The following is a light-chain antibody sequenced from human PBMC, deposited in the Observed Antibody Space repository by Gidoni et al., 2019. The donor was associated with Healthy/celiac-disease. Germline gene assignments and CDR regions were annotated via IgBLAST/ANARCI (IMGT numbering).Light chain of an antibody. J-gene: IGLJ1*01. CDR3: SSYAGSNNYV. V-gene: IGLV2-8*01. CDR2: EVS. CDR1: SSDVGGYNY. Sequence: QSALTQPPSASGSPGQSVTISCTGTSSDVGGYNYVSGYPQTPGKAPKRMIYEVSKRPSGVPYRFSGSKSGNPASLTVSGLQAEEEADYYCSSYAGSNNYVFGTGTKVTVL.